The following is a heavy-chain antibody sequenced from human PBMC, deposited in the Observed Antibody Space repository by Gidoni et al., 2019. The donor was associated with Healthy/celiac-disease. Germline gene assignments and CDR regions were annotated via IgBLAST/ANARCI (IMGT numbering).Heavy chain of an antibody. CDR1: RGSISSGGYY. D-gene: IGHD4-17*01. J-gene: IGHJ6*02. Sequence: VQLQESGPGLVKPSQTLSLTCSLSRGSISSGGYYWSWIRQHPGKGLEWIGYIYYSGSTYYNPSLKSRVTISVDTSKNQFSLKLSSVTAADTAVYYCARDTVSYYYYYGMDVWGQGTTVTVSS. V-gene: IGHV4-31*03. CDR3: ARDTVSYYYYYGMDV. CDR2: IYYSGST.